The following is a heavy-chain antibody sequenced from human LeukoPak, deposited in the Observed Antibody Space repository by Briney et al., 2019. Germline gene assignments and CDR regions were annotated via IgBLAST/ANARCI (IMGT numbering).Heavy chain of an antibody. V-gene: IGHV4-59*12. CDR2: ISYTGST. CDR1: GDSISSYY. D-gene: IGHD3-16*02. Sequence: SETLSLTCTVSGDSISSYYWSWIRQPPGKGLEWIGYISYTGSTNYNPSLKSRVTVSVDTSKNQFSLKLSSVTAADTAVYYCARGLMITFGGVIVMDNWFDPWGQGTLVTVSS. J-gene: IGHJ5*02. CDR3: ARGLMITFGGVIVMDNWFDP.